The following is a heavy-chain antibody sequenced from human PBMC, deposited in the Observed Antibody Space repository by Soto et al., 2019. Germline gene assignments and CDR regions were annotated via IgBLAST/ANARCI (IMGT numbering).Heavy chain of an antibody. CDR3: VRGGLVPAAPWDSFDI. J-gene: IGHJ3*02. CDR2: ISGTGGST. Sequence: LRLSCAASGFTFRSYAMSWVRQAPGKGLEWVSAISGTGGSTYYADSVKGRFTISRDNSKNTLYLQMNSLRAEDMAVYYCVRGGLVPAAPWDSFDIWGQGTMVTV. CDR1: GFTFRSYA. V-gene: IGHV3-23*01. D-gene: IGHD2-2*01.